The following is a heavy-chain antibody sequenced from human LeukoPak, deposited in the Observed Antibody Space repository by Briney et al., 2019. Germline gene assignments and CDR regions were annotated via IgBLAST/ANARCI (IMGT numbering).Heavy chain of an antibody. Sequence: PSETLSLTCTVSGGSISSSSYYWGWIRQPPGKGLEWIGSAYYSGSTYYNPPLKSLATISVDTSKNQVSLKLSSVTAADTAVYYCGGTQRSSGYYFDHWGQGTMVTVSS. V-gene: IGHV4-39*01. CDR2: AYYSGST. J-gene: IGHJ4*02. CDR1: GGSISSSSYY. D-gene: IGHD3-22*01. CDR3: GGTQRSSGYYFDH.